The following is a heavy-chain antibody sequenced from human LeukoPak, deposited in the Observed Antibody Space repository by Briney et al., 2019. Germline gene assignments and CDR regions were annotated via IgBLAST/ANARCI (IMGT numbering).Heavy chain of an antibody. J-gene: IGHJ4*02. V-gene: IGHV4-38-2*01. CDR3: ARQYPVVTFFDY. CDR2: IYYSGST. CDR1: GYSISSGYY. Sequence: SETLSLTCAVSGYSISSGYYWGWIRQPPGKGLEWIGSIYYSGSTYYNPSLKSRVTISVDTSKNQFSLKLSSVTAADTAVYYCARQYPVVTFFDYWGQGTLVTVSS. D-gene: IGHD4-23*01.